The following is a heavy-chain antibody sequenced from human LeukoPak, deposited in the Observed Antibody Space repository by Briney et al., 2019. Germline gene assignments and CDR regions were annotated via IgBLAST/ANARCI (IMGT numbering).Heavy chain of an antibody. CDR2: INHSGST. V-gene: IGHV4-34*01. D-gene: IGHD4-17*01. J-gene: IGHJ6*02. CDR3: ARVMTTVTTFKTYSYGMDV. Sequence: SETLSLTCAVYGGSFSGSYWTWIRQPQGKGLEWIGEINHSGSTNYSPSLKSRVTISLDTSKNQFSLRLSSVTAADTAVYYCARVMTTVTTFKTYSYGMDVWGQGTTVTVSS. CDR1: GGSFSGSY.